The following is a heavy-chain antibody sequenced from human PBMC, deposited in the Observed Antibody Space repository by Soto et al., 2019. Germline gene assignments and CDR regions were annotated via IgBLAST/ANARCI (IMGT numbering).Heavy chain of an antibody. V-gene: IGHV4-61*01. CDR3: ARDHPHSYGVYYFDY. CDR2: IYYSGST. CDR1: GGSVSSGSYY. D-gene: IGHD5-18*01. Sequence: PSETLSLTCTVSGGSVSSGSYYWSWIRQPPGKGLEWIGYIYYSGSTNYNPSLKSRVTISVDTSKNQFSLKVNSVTAADTAVYYCARDHPHSYGVYYFDYWGQGTPVTVSS. J-gene: IGHJ4*02.